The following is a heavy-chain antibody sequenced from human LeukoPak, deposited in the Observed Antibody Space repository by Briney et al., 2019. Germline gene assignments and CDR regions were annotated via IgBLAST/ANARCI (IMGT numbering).Heavy chain of an antibody. D-gene: IGHD5-24*01. J-gene: IGHJ4*02. CDR3: ARKGWLQPTFDY. CDR1: GGSISGYY. V-gene: IGHV4-4*02. CDR2: IYHSGST. Sequence: PSETLSLTCTVSGGSISGYYWSWVRQPPGKGLEWIGEIYHSGSTNYNPSLKSRVTISVDKSKNQFSLKLSSVTAADTAVYYCARKGWLQPTFDYWGQGTLVTVSS.